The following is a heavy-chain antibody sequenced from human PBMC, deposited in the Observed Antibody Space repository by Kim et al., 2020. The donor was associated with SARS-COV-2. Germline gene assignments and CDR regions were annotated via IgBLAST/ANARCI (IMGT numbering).Heavy chain of an antibody. CDR3: ARRDSSGWYKDWFDP. V-gene: IGHV4-39*01. J-gene: IGHJ5*02. Sequence: PPLKSRVTISAATSQNPFSLKLSSVAAADTAVYYCARRDSSGWYKDWFDPWGQGTLVTVSS. D-gene: IGHD6-19*01.